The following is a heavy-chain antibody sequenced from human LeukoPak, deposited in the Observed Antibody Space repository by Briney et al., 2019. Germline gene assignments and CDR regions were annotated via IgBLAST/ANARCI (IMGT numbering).Heavy chain of an antibody. V-gene: IGHV4-30-4*01. D-gene: IGHD3-9*01. J-gene: IGHJ4*02. CDR3: ARATDILTGYTYFDY. CDR1: GGSISPYY. CDR2: IYYSGST. Sequence: PSETLSLTCTVSGGSISPYYWSWIRQPPGKGLEWIGYIYYSGSTYYNPSLKSRVTISVDTSKNQFSLKLSSVTAADTAVYYCARATDILTGYTYFDYWGQGTLVTVSS.